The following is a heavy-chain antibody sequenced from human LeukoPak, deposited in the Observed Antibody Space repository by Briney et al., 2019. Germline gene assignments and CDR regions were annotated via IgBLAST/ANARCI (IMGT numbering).Heavy chain of an antibody. D-gene: IGHD4-23*01. Sequence: GGSLRLSCAASGFTFSNYWMHWVRQAPGKGLVWVSRINHDGSSTPYADSVKGRFTISRDNVKHTLYLQMNSLRVEDTAVYYCARDGASTVDFDYWGQGTLVSVSS. CDR1: GFTFSNYW. J-gene: IGHJ4*02. V-gene: IGHV3-74*01. CDR3: ARDGASTVDFDY. CDR2: INHDGSST.